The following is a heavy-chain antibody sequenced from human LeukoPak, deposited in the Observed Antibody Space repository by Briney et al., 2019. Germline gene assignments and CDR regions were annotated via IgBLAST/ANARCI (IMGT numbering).Heavy chain of an antibody. Sequence: GASVKVSCKASGGTFSSYAISWVRQAPGQGLEWMGRIIPILGIANYAQKFQGRVTMTRDTSTSTVYMELSSLRSEDTAVYYCAREGALGSSSFKVAFDIWGQGTMVTVSS. J-gene: IGHJ3*02. CDR1: GGTFSSYA. D-gene: IGHD6-13*01. CDR2: IIPILGIA. V-gene: IGHV1-69*04. CDR3: AREGALGSSSFKVAFDI.